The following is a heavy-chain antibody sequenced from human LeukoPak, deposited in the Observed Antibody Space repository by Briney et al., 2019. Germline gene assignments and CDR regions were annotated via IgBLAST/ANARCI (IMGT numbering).Heavy chain of an antibody. CDR3: ARGLTIAAAGILSGFDI. J-gene: IGHJ3*02. Sequence: PSETLSLTCTVSGGSISSYYWSWIRQPPGKGLEWIGYIYYSGSTNYNPSLKSRVTMSVDTSKNQFSLKLSSVTAADTAVYYCARGLTIAAAGILSGFDIWGQGTMVTVSS. V-gene: IGHV4-59*01. D-gene: IGHD6-13*01. CDR2: IYYSGST. CDR1: GGSISSYY.